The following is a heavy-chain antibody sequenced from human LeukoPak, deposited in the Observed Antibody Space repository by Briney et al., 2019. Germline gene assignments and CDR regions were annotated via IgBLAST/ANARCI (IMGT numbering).Heavy chain of an antibody. CDR2: TSGSGSST. CDR1: GFTFSSYA. CDR3: ARGLSGTYFALDY. Sequence: GGSLRLSCAASGFTFSSYAMNWVRQAPGKGLEWVSGTSGSGSSTYYADSVKGRFTISRDNSKNTLSMQMNSLRAEDTAVYYCARGLSGTYFALDYWGQGTRVTVSS. D-gene: IGHD3-10*01. V-gene: IGHV3-23*01. J-gene: IGHJ4*02.